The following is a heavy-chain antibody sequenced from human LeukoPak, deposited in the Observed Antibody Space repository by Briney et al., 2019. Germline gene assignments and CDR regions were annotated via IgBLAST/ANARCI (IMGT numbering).Heavy chain of an antibody. J-gene: IGHJ4*02. D-gene: IGHD2-21*02. CDR3: AKDVGGRWPLYYFDY. CDR2: ISWNSGTI. V-gene: IGHV3-9*01. Sequence: GGSLRLSCAASGLTFDDHAMHWVRQAPGQGLQWVSGISWNSGTIAYADSVKGRFTISRDNAKNSLNLQMNSLRPEDKAVYYCAKDVGGRWPLYYFDYWGQGTLVTVSS. CDR1: GLTFDDHA.